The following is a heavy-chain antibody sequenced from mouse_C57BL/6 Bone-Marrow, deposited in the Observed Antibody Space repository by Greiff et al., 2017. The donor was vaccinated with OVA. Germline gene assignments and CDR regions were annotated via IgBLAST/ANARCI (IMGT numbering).Heavy chain of an antibody. CDR1: GYAFSSSW. CDR3: GHYGRGSSYAMDY. J-gene: IGHJ4*01. D-gene: IGHD2-1*01. V-gene: IGHV1-82*01. Sequence: QVQLQQSGPELVKPGASVKISCKASGYAFSSSWMNWVKQRPGKGLEWIGRIYPGDGDTNYNGKFKGKATLTADKSSSTAYMQLSSLTSEDSAVYFCGHYGRGSSYAMDYWGQGTSVTVSS. CDR2: IYPGDGDT.